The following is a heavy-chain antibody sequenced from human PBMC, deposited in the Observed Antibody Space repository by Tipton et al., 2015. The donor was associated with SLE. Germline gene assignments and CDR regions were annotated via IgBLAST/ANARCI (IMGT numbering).Heavy chain of an antibody. Sequence: TLSLTCTVSGGSISSHYWTWIRQPPGKELEWIGHIYYTGSTNYNHSISSRVTMSVDTSTNQFSLKLSSVTAADTAIYYCARDYSSAWYRDFFDYWGKGTLVTVSS. V-gene: IGHV4-59*11. J-gene: IGHJ4*02. CDR2: IYYTGST. CDR1: GGSISSHY. CDR3: ARDYSSAWYRDFFDY. D-gene: IGHD6-19*01.